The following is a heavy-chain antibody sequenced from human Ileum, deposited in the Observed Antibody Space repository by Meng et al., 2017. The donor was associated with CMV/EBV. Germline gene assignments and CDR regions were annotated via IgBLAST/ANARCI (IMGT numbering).Heavy chain of an antibody. J-gene: IGHJ4*02. V-gene: IGHV4-39*07. D-gene: IGHD1-26*01. CDR1: GDPISSGSHS. CDR3: ARDLTNKWFYY. CDR2: MYFSGIA. Sequence: QMRLQESGPGLVKPAEPLSLTCTASGDPISSGSHSWAWFRQPPGKRLEWIGSMYFSGIADYNPSLKSRVTISLHATQKQFSLRLTSVTAADSAVYFCARDLTNKWFYYWGQGTLVTVSS.